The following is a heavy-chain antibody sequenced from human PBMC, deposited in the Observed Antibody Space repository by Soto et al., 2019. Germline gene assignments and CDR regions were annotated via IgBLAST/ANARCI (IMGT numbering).Heavy chain of an antibody. J-gene: IGHJ5*02. CDR3: ARRHLAVGVSPWFDP. CDR2: IDSSGEK. Sequence: QVTLKESGPVLVNPTETLTLRCTVSGLSITDSEMGVSWIRQPPGQPLEWLAHIDSSGEKSYRIFLKSRLAISKDTSKSQIVLTMTNMDPADAATYYCARRHLAVGVSPWFDPWGQGIPVTVSS. CDR1: GLSITDSEMG. D-gene: IGHD3-10*01. V-gene: IGHV2-26*01.